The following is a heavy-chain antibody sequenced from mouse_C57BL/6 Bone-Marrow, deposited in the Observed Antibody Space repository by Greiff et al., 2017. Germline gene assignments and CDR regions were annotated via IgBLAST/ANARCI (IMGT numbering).Heavy chain of an antibody. V-gene: IGHV1-5*01. J-gene: IGHJ1*03. D-gene: IGHD1-1*01. CDR3: IRGSSPHWYFDV. Sequence: VQLQQSGTVLARPGASVKMSCKTSGYTFTSYWMHWVKQRPGQGLEWIGAIYPGNSDTSYNQKFKGKAKLTAVTSASTAYMELSSLTNEDSAVYYCIRGSSPHWYFDVWGTGTTVTVSS. CDR1: GYTFTSYW. CDR2: IYPGNSDT.